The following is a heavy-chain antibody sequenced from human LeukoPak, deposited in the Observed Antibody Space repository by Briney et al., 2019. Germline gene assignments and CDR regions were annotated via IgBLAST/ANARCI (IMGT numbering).Heavy chain of an antibody. CDR2: INAGNGNT. D-gene: IGHD6-19*01. CDR3: ARGYSSGWYQGRFDY. J-gene: IGHJ4*02. CDR1: GYTFTSYA. V-gene: IGHV1-3*01. Sequence: ASVKVSCKASGYTFTSYAMHWVRQAPGQRLEWMGWINAGNGNTKYSQKFQGRVTITRDTSASTAYMELSSLRSEDTAVYYCARGYSSGWYQGRFDYWGQGTLVTVSS.